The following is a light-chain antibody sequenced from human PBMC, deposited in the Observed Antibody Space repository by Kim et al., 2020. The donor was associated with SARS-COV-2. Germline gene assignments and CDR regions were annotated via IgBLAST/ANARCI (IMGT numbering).Light chain of an antibody. V-gene: IGKV3-11*01. CDR3: QQHSKWPPAPS. J-gene: IGKJ4*01. Sequence: PGEGATLSCRASHSIGINLAWYQQTRGQAPRLLIYDAAIRATRIPDKFSGSWSGTDFTLTISSLDPEDFAIYFCQQHSKWPPAPSFGGGTKVDIK. CDR1: HSIGIN. CDR2: DAA.